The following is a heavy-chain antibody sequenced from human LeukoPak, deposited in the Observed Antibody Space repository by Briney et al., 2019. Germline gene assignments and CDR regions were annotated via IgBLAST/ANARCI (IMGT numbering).Heavy chain of an antibody. Sequence: PSETLSLTCAVSGGSISSSNWWSWVRQPPGKGLEWIGEIYHSGSTNYNPSLKSRVTISVDTSKNQFSLKLSSVTAADTAVYYCARADKYEPGDYWGQGTLVTVSS. CDR3: ARADKYEPGDY. J-gene: IGHJ4*02. CDR2: IYHSGST. D-gene: IGHD1-14*01. V-gene: IGHV4-4*02. CDR1: GGSISSSNW.